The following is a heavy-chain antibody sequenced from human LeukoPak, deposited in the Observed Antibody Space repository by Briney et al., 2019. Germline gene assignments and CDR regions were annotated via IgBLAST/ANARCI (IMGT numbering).Heavy chain of an antibody. CDR3: ARHTDHYYYYYGMDV. CDR1: GYSFTSYW. CDR2: IYLGDSDT. V-gene: IGHV5-51*01. J-gene: IGHJ6*02. Sequence: GESLKISCKGFGYSFTSYWIGWVRQMPGKGLEWMGIIYLGDSDTRYSPSFQGQVTISADKSISTAYLQWSSLKASDTAMYYCARHTDHYYYYYGMDVWGQGTTVTVSS.